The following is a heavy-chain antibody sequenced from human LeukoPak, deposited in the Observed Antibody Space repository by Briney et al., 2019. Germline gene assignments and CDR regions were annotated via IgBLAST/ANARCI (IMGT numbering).Heavy chain of an antibody. CDR1: GYSIRSGHY. CDR3: ARGRNCSGGSCHHTGMDV. Sequence: SETLSLTCTVSGYSIRSGHYWGWIRQPPGKGLEWIGSIYYSGSIYYNPSLKSRVTISVDRSKNQFSLKLTSVTAADTAVYYCARGRNCSGGSCHHTGMDVWGKGTTVTVSS. V-gene: IGHV4-38-2*02. D-gene: IGHD2-15*01. CDR2: IYYSGSI. J-gene: IGHJ6*03.